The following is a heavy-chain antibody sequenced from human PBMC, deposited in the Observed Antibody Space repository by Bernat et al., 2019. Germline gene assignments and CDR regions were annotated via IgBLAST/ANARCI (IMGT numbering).Heavy chain of an antibody. D-gene: IGHD6-13*01. J-gene: IGHJ4*02. Sequence: EVQLLESGGGLVQPGGSLRLSCAASGFTFRSYWMHWVRQAPGKGLVWVSRINSDGSSTSYADSVKGRFTISRDNAKNTLYLQMNSLRAEDTAVYYCAREVAAAANFDYWGQGTLVTVSS. CDR2: INSDGSST. CDR1: GFTFRSYW. CDR3: AREVAAAANFDY. V-gene: IGHV3-74*01.